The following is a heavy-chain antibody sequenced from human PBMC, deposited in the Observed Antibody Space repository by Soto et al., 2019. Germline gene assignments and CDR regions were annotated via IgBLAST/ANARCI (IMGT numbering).Heavy chain of an antibody. D-gene: IGHD6-13*01. CDR3: ARDHGGSTWFVGIYYYFGVDV. CDR2: ICGSSDTI. J-gene: IGHJ6*02. V-gene: IGHV3-48*02. CDR1: GFTLSSYN. Sequence: EVQLEESGGGLVQPGGSLRLSCAASGFTLSSYNMNWVRQAPGKGLEWVSYICGSSDTIYYADSVKGRFTISRDNAKNSLYLQMDSLRDEDTAVYYCARDHGGSTWFVGIYYYFGVDVWGQGTTVTVSS.